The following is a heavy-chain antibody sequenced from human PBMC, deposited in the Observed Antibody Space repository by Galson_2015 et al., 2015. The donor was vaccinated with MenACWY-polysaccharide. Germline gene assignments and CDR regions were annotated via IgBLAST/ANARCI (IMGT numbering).Heavy chain of an antibody. V-gene: IGHV3-66*01. CDR2: MYSGGNT. J-gene: IGHJ4*02. CDR3: ARTPTYYFDY. Sequence: SLRLSCAASGFTVSSHYMSWVRQAPGRGLEWVSIMYSGGNTYYSDSVRGRFTISRDKSKNTHYPQMNSLRAEDTAVYYCARTPTYYFDYWGQGTLVTVSS. CDR1: GFTVSSHY.